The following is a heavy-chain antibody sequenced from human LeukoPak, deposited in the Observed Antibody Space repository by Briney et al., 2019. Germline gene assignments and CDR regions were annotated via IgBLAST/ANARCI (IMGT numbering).Heavy chain of an antibody. V-gene: IGHV1-18*01. CDR2: ISAYNGKT. CDR1: GYTFISYS. CDR3: ARPMTTVTDIDY. J-gene: IGHJ4*02. D-gene: IGHD4-17*01. Sequence: GASVKVSSKASGYTFISYSISWVRQAPEQGLEWMGWISAYNGKTDYAQKLQGRVTMPTETSTSTAYMILRSLRSDDTAVYYCARPMTTVTDIDYWGQGTLVSVSS.